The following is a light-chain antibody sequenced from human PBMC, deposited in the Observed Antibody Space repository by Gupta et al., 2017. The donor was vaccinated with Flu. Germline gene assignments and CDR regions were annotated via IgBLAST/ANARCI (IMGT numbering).Light chain of an antibody. V-gene: IGKV1-5*01. J-gene: IGKJ1*01. CDR3: QQYYSYSPT. CDR2: VAS. Sequence: DIQMTQSPSTLSAYVGDRVTITCRASQGLSSFLAWYQQKPGKAPNLLIFVASNLESGVPSRFSGSGSGTEFTLTISSLQPEDFATYYCQQYYSYSPTFGQGTKVEI. CDR1: QGLSSF.